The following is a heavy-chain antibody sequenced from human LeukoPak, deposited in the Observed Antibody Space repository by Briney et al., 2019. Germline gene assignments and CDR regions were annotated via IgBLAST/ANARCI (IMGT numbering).Heavy chain of an antibody. D-gene: IGHD4-17*01. V-gene: IGHV3-23*01. CDR2: ISGSGGST. CDR1: GFTFSSYA. J-gene: IGHJ5*02. Sequence: PGGSLRLSCAASGFTFSSYAMSSVRQAPGKGLECVSAISGSGGSTYSADSVKGRFTIPRDNSKNTLYPQMNSLRAEAPAVYYMAKDSIYGEFANWFDPWGQGTLVTVSS. CDR3: AKDSIYGEFANWFDP.